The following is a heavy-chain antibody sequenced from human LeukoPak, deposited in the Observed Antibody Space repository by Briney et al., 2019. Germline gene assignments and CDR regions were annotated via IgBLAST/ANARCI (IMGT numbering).Heavy chain of an antibody. D-gene: IGHD2-2*01. J-gene: IGHJ4*02. CDR2: ISSSSSYI. Sequence: RPGGSLRLSCAASGFTFSSYSMNWVRQAPGKGLEWVSSISSSSSYIYHADSVKGRFTISRDNAKNSLYLQMNSLRAEDTAVYYCARGERGLYCSSTSCYPVLGGQGTLVTVSS. CDR3: ARGERGLYCSSTSCYPVL. CDR1: GFTFSSYS. V-gene: IGHV3-21*01.